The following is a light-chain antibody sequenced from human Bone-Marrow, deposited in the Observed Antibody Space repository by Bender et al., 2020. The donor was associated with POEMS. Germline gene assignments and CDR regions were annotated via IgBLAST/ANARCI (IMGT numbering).Light chain of an antibody. CDR1: SGHSTYA. Sequence: QLVLTQSPSASASLGASVKLTCTLSSGHSTYAIAWHQQQPGKGPRYLMKVSSDGRRSKGDGITDRFSGSSSGTGRYLTISSLQSEDEGDYYCQTWDSGHVVVGGETTGHAVFGGGTKLTVL. CDR3: QTWDSGHVVVGGETTGHAV. V-gene: IGLV4-69*02. J-gene: IGLJ2*01. CDR2: VSSDGRR.